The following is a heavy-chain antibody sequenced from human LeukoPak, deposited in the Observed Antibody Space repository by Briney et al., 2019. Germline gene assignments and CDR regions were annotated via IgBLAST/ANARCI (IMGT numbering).Heavy chain of an antibody. CDR2: ISYDGSNK. Sequence: GGSLRLSCAASGFTFSSYAMHWVRQAPGKGLEGVAVISYDGSNKYYADSVKGRFTISRDNSKNTLYLQMNSLRAEDTAVYYCARDIYYDSSGYYYAGNHDAFDIWGQGTMVTVSS. V-gene: IGHV3-30-3*01. CDR3: ARDIYYDSSGYYYAGNHDAFDI. J-gene: IGHJ3*02. D-gene: IGHD3-22*01. CDR1: GFTFSSYA.